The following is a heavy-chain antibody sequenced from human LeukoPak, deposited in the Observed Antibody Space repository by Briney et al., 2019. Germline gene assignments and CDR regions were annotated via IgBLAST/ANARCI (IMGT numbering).Heavy chain of an antibody. D-gene: IGHD6-19*01. V-gene: IGHV3-74*03. Sequence: PGGSLRLSCAASGFSFKNCWMHWVRQAPGKGLEWVSRIDNDGNTKYADSMKGRFTISRDNAKNTLYLQMNSLRADDTAGSGWPAYWGQGSLVTVSS. J-gene: IGHJ4*02. CDR3: PAY. CDR2: IDNDGNT. CDR1: GFSFKNCW.